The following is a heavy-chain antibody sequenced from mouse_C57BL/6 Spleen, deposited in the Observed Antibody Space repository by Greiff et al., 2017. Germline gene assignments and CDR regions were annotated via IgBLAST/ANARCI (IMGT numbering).Heavy chain of an antibody. CDR2: IHPNSGST. Sequence: QVQLQQPGAELVKPGASVKLSCKASGYTFTSYWMHWVKQRPGQGLEWIGMIHPNSGSTNYNEKFKSKATLTVDKSSSTAYMQLSSLTSEDSAVYYCAREENYYGSSYGDFDVWGTGTTVTVSS. V-gene: IGHV1-64*01. D-gene: IGHD1-1*01. CDR1: GYTFTSYW. CDR3: AREENYYGSSYGDFDV. J-gene: IGHJ1*03.